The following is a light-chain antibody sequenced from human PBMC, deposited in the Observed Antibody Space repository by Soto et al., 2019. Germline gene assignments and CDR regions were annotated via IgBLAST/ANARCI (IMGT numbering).Light chain of an antibody. J-gene: IGKJ1*01. CDR1: QNINNY. CDR3: QQYNSYSVT. Sequence: IQMTQSPSSLSASVGYRVTITCQAIQNINNYLNWYQQKPGKAPKLLIYDASSLESGVPSRFSGSGSGTEFTLTISSLQPDDFATYYCQQYNSYSVTFGQGTKVDIK. V-gene: IGKV1-5*01. CDR2: DAS.